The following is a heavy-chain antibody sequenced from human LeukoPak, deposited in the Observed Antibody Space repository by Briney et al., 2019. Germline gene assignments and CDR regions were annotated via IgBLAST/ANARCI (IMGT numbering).Heavy chain of an antibody. CDR1: GFTFSSYV. J-gene: IGHJ4*02. D-gene: IGHD3-10*01. CDR2: ISESGAST. CDR3: AKTISSGSQPDY. Sequence: PGGSLRLSCAASGFTFSSYVMSWVRQAPGKGLEWVSTISESGASTFYADSVKGRFPISRDNSKNTLYLEMNGLRAEDTALYYCAKTISSGSQPDYWGQGTLVTVSS. V-gene: IGHV3-23*01.